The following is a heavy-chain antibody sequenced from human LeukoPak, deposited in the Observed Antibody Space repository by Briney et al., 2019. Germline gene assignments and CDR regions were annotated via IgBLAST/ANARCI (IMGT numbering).Heavy chain of an antibody. J-gene: IGHJ3*02. CDR2: INPNSGDT. D-gene: IGHD3-22*01. CDR3: ARYDSRDAAFDI. V-gene: IGHV1-2*02. CDR1: GYTFTDYY. Sequence: ASVKVSCKASGYTFTDYYMHWVRQAPGQGLEWMGWINPNSGDTNYAQKFQGRVTMTRDTSITTAYMELSSLRSDDTAVYYCARYDSRDAAFDIWGQGTMVTVSS.